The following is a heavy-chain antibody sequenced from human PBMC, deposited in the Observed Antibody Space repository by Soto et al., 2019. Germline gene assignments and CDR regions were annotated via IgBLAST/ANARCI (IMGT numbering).Heavy chain of an antibody. CDR2: IYWDDDK. J-gene: IGHJ4*02. CDR1: GFSLSARPVA. Sequence: QITLRESGPTRVKPTQTLTLTCTFSGFSLSARPVAVGWIRQPPGKALERLALIYWDDDKRYSPSLMSRLTLTKDTSRNQVDLTMTNMDPLDTAIYYCVHRAGIDGNWNGGYFDYWGQGALVTDSS. V-gene: IGHV2-5*02. CDR3: VHRAGIDGNWNGGYFDY. D-gene: IGHD1-1*01.